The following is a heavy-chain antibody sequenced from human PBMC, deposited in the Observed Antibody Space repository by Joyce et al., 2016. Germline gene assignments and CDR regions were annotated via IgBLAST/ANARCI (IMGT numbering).Heavy chain of an antibody. J-gene: IGHJ4*02. CDR2: IIPVFGTP. V-gene: IGHV1-69*06. CDR3: ARGLFDFLSGQETGHDILTTFYGY. Sequence: QVQLVQSGAEVKKPGSSVKVSCRSSGGTFNSYVISWVRQAPGQGLEWVGGIIPVFGTPGYAQNFQGRVTFTADKSTNTAYMEMSSLRSEDTAVYYCARGLFDFLSGQETGHDILTTFYGYWGQGTLVTVSS. D-gene: IGHD3-9*01. CDR1: GGTFNSYV.